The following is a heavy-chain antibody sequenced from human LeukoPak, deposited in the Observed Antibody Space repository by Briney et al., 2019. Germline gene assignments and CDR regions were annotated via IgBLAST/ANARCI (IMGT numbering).Heavy chain of an antibody. CDR3: ARGKGPLDAFDI. J-gene: IGHJ3*02. CDR2: ISGSGGST. CDR1: GFTFSSYA. V-gene: IGHV3-23*01. Sequence: GGSLRLSCAASGFTFSSYAMSWVRQAPGKGLEWVSAISGSGGSTYYADSVKGRFTISRDNAKNSLYLQINSLRAEDTAVYYCARGKGPLDAFDIWGQGTMVTVSS.